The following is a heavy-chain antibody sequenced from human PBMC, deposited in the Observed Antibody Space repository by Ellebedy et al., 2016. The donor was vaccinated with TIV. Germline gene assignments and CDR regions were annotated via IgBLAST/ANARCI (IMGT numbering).Heavy chain of an antibody. V-gene: IGHV1-18*01. J-gene: IGHJ4*02. Sequence: ASVKVSXXASGYTFTSYGISWVRQAPGQGLEWMGWISAYNGNTNYAQKLQGRVTMTTDTSTSTAYMELRSLRSDDTAVYYCARRPRDELHFDYWGQGTLVTVSS. CDR1: GYTFTSYG. CDR3: ARRPRDELHFDY. CDR2: ISAYNGNT. D-gene: IGHD1-7*01.